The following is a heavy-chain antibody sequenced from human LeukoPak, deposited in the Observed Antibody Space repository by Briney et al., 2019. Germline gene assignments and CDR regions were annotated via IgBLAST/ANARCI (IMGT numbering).Heavy chain of an antibody. J-gene: IGHJ6*04. CDR1: GFSFSTYW. V-gene: IGHV3-7*01. Sequence: GGSLRLSCAASGFSFSTYWMTWVRQAPGKGLEWVASIKQDGSEKYSVDSVKGRFTISRDNAKKSLYLQMNSLRVEDAAVYYCAKDPHFFDVLWLGERLTEDVWGKGTTVTVSS. CDR2: IKQDGSEK. D-gene: IGHD3-10*01. CDR3: AKDPHFFDVLWLGERLTEDV.